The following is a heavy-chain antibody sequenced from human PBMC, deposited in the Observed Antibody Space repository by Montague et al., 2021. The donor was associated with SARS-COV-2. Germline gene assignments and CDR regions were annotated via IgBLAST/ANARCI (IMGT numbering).Heavy chain of an antibody. V-gene: IGHV4-39*01. CDR2: ISYSGRT. Sequence: SETLSLTCTVSGASVSSSPYYWGWIRQPPGRGLEWVGSISYSGRTYFSPCLKSRLTISVDSSENQFSLRLSSVTAADTAVYYCASSYYYGSGTYVYNYYMDVWGKGTTVTVSS. D-gene: IGHD3-10*01. CDR1: GASVSSSPYY. CDR3: ASSYYYGSGTYVYNYYMDV. J-gene: IGHJ6*03.